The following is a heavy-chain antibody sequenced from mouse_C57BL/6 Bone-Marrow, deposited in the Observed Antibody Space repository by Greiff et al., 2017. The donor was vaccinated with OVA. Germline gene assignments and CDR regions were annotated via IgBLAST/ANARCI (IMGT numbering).Heavy chain of an antibody. CDR1: GYTFTDYY. CDR3: ARGGYPAWFAY. V-gene: IGHV1-76*01. D-gene: IGHD2-2*01. J-gene: IGHJ3*01. Sequence: VQLQQSGAELVRPGASVKLSCKASGYTFTDYYINWVKQRPGQGLEWIARIYPGSGNTYYNEKFKGKATLTAEKSSSTAYMQLSSLTSEDSAVYFCARGGYPAWFAYWGQGTLVTVSA. CDR2: IYPGSGNT.